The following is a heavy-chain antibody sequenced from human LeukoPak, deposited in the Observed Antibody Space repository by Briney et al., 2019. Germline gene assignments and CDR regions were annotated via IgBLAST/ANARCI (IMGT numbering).Heavy chain of an antibody. CDR2: INHSGST. J-gene: IGHJ3*02. CDR1: GGSFSGYY. Sequence: SETLSLTCAVYGGSFSGYYWSWIRQPPGKGLEWIGEINHSGSTNYNPSLKSRVTISVDTSKNQFSLKLSSVTAADTAVYYCARPPWGFAFDIWGQGQLSPSLQ. D-gene: IGHD3-16*01. V-gene: IGHV4-34*01. CDR3: ARPPWGFAFDI.